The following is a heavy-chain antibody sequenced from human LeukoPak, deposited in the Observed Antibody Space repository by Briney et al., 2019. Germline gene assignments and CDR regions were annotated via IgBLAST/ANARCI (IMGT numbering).Heavy chain of an antibody. Sequence: GRSLRLSCAASGFTFSSYAMHWVRQAPGKGLEWVAVISYDGSNKYYADSVKGRFTTSRDNSKNTLYLQMNSLRAEDTAVYYCARDLNWGDSSLWGQGTLVTVSS. J-gene: IGHJ4*02. CDR3: ARDLNWGDSSL. CDR1: GFTFSSYA. V-gene: IGHV3-30-3*01. CDR2: ISYDGSNK. D-gene: IGHD7-27*01.